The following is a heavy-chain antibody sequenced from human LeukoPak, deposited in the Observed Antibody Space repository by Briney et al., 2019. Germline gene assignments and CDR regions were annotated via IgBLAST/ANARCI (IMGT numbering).Heavy chain of an antibody. D-gene: IGHD2-2*01. CDR3: AAEVDVLVPDGGWFDP. CDR1: GGTFSSYA. J-gene: IGHJ5*02. V-gene: IGHV1-69*04. CDR2: IIPIFGIA. Sequence: ASVKVSCKASGGTFSSYAISWVRQAPGQGLEWMGRIIPIFGIANYAQKFQGRVTITADKSTSTADMELSSLRSEDTAVYYCAAEVDVLVPDGGWFDPWGQGTLVTVSS.